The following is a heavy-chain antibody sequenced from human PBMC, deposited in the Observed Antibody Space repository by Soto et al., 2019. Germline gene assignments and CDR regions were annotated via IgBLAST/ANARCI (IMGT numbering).Heavy chain of an antibody. CDR3: ASSRQWGGPYYYGMDV. CDR2: IIPIFGTA. V-gene: IGHV1-69*01. Sequence: QVKLVQSGAEVKKPGSSVKVSCKASGGTFSSYAISWVRQAPGQGLEWMGGIIPIFGTANYAQKFQGRVTITADESTSTAYMELSSLRSEDTAVYYCASSRQWGGPYYYGMDVWGQGTTVTVSS. CDR1: GGTFSSYA. J-gene: IGHJ6*02. D-gene: IGHD6-19*01.